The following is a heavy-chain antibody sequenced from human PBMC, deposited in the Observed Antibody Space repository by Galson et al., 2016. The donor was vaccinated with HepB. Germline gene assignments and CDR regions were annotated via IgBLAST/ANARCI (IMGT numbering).Heavy chain of an antibody. Sequence: QSGAEVKKHGQSLRISCKASGYTFTTYWIVWLRQKPGNALEWIGILHPHYSASQHGPAVQGQVTSSADQSGSTAYLQWASPKATDTAIYYCARHAGYSTMSSGGGMDVWGQGTTVTVSS. CDR1: GYTFTTYW. V-gene: IGHV5-51*01. D-gene: IGHD2-8*01. CDR2: LHPHYSAS. CDR3: ARHAGYSTMSSGGGMDV. J-gene: IGHJ6*02.